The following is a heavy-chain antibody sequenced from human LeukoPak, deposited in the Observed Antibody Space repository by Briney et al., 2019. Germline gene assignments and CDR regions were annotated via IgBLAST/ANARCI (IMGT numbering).Heavy chain of an antibody. V-gene: IGHV3-21*01. CDR1: GFTLSSYS. CDR2: ISSSSSYI. J-gene: IGHJ6*02. CDR3: ARTNILTGYSMDV. Sequence: PGGSLRLSCAASGFTLSSYSMNWVRQAPGKGLEWVSSISSSSSYIYYADSVKGRFTISRDNAKNSLYLQMNSLRAEDTAVYYCARTNILTGYSMDVWGQGTTVTVSS. D-gene: IGHD3-9*01.